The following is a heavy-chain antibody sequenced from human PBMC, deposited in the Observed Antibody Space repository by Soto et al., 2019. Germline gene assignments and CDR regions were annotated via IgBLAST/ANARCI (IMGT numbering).Heavy chain of an antibody. V-gene: IGHV1-2*02. CDR3: ARQDNWDDDRSFDY. J-gene: IGHJ4*02. D-gene: IGHD1-20*01. CDR1: GYTFTGYY. Sequence: ASVKVSCKASGYTFTGYYMQWVRQAPGQGLEWMGWINPKSGGTNHAQHLQGRVTMTSDTSISTAYMELTRLRSDDTAVYYCARQDNWDDDRSFDYWGQGTLVTVSS. CDR2: INPKSGGT.